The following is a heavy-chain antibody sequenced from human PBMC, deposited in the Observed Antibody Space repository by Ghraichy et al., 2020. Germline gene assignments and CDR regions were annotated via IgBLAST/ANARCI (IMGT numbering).Heavy chain of an antibody. CDR3: ARDSDYYDSSGYYYY. D-gene: IGHD3-22*01. CDR2: ISSSSSYI. CDR1: GFTFSSYS. Sequence: GALRLSCAASGFTFSSYSMNWVRQAPGKGLEWVSSISSSSSYIYYADSVKGRFTISRDNAKNSLYLQMNSLRAEDTAVYYCARDSDYYDSSGYYYYWGQGTLVTVSS. V-gene: IGHV3-21*01. J-gene: IGHJ4*02.